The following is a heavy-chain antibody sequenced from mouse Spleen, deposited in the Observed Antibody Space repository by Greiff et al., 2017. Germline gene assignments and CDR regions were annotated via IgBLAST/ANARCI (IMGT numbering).Heavy chain of an antibody. D-gene: IGHD2-1*01. CDR1: EYEFPSHD. J-gene: IGHJ1*01. Sequence: EVQGVESGGGLVQPGESLKLSCESNEYEFPSHDMSWVRKTPEKRLELVAAINSDGGSTYYPDTMERRFIISRDNTKKTLYLQMSSLRSEDTALYYCARRRGNYENWYFDVWGAGTTVTVSS. V-gene: IGHV5-2*01. CDR3: ARRRGNYENWYFDV. CDR2: INSDGGST.